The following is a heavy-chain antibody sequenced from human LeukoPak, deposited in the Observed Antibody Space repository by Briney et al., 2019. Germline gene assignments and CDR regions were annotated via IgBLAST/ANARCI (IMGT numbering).Heavy chain of an antibody. V-gene: IGHV3-30-3*01. CDR1: GFTFSSYA. D-gene: IGHD6-6*01. J-gene: IGHJ4*02. Sequence: GGSLRLSCAASGFTFSSYAMHWVRQAPGKGLEWVAVISYDGSNKYYADSVKGRFTISRDNSKNTLYLQMNSLRAEDTAVYYCATFEYSSSSFDYWGQGTLVTVSS. CDR3: ATFEYSSSSFDY. CDR2: ISYDGSNK.